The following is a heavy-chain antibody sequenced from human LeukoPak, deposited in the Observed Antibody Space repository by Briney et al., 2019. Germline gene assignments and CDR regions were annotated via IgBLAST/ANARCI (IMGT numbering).Heavy chain of an antibody. CDR1: GFTFSSYE. V-gene: IGHV3-48*03. Sequence: GGSLRLSCAASGFTFSSYEMNWVRQAPGKGLEWVSYISSSGSTIYYADSVKGRFTISRDNAKNSLYLQMNSLRAEDTAVYYCAREYCSGGSCYPHGLGASDIWGQGTMVTVSS. CDR3: AREYCSGGSCYPHGLGASDI. J-gene: IGHJ3*02. D-gene: IGHD2-15*01. CDR2: ISSSGSTI.